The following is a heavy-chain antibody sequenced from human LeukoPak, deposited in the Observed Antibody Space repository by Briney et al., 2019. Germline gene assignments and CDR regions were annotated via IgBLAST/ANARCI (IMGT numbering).Heavy chain of an antibody. CDR3: AKRDCSGGRCYYDY. J-gene: IGHJ4*02. Sequence: GGSLRLSCAASGFTFSSDAMSWVRQAPGKGLEGVSGISGSGGSTDYADSVKGRFTISRDNSKNTLYLQMNSLRAEDTAVYYCAKRDCSGGRCYYDYWGQGTLVTVSS. CDR1: GFTFSSDA. CDR2: ISGSGGST. V-gene: IGHV3-23*01. D-gene: IGHD2-15*01.